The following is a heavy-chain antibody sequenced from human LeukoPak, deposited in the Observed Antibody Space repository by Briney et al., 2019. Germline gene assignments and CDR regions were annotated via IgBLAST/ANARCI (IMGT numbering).Heavy chain of an antibody. CDR2: IIPIFGTA. CDR3: ARDPQSLGYCSGGSCHGGFDP. CDR1: GYTFTSYY. J-gene: IGHJ5*02. Sequence: GASVKVSCKASGYTFTSYYMHWVRQAPGQGLEWMGRIIPIFGTANYAQKFQGRVTITTDESTSTAYMELSSLRSEDTAVYYCARDPQSLGYCSGGSCHGGFDPWGQGTLVTVSS. D-gene: IGHD2-15*01. V-gene: IGHV1-69*05.